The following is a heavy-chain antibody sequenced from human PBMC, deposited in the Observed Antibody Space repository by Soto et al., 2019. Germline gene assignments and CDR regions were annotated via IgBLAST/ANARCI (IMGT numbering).Heavy chain of an antibody. CDR1: GGSFSGYY. V-gene: IGHV4-34*01. J-gene: IGHJ5*02. D-gene: IGHD1-1*01. CDR3: ARGQLNWFDP. Sequence: PSETLSLTCAVYGGSFSGYYWSWIRQPPGKGLEWIGEINHSGSTNYNPSLKSRVTISVDTSKNQFSLKLSSVTAADTAVYYCARGQLNWFDPWGQGTLVTVSS. CDR2: INHSGST.